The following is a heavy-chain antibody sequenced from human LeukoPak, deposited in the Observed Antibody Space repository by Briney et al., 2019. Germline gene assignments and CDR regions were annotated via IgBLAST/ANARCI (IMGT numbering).Heavy chain of an antibody. Sequence: SETLSLTCAVYGGSFSGYYWSWIHQPPGKGLEWIGEINHSGSTNYNPSLKSRVTISVDTSKNQFSLKLSSVTAADTAVYYCARQTASSRYCSSTSCYRGATKFDYWGQGTLVTVSS. D-gene: IGHD2-2*01. V-gene: IGHV4-34*01. CDR2: INHSGST. CDR3: ARQTASSRYCSSTSCYRGATKFDY. CDR1: GGSFSGYY. J-gene: IGHJ4*02.